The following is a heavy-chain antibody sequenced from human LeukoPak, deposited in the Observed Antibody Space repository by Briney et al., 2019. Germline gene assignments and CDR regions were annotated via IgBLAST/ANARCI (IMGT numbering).Heavy chain of an antibody. CDR3: ARGQWLVTSSFDY. D-gene: IGHD6-19*01. V-gene: IGHV3-23*01. J-gene: IGHJ4*02. CDR2: ISGSGGAT. Sequence: GGSPRLSCAASGFTFSSYAMNWVRQAPGKGLEWVSAISGSGGATYYADSVKDRFTISRDNSKSTLYLQMSSLRAEDTALYYCARGQWLVTSSFDYWGQGTLVTVSS. CDR1: GFTFSSYA.